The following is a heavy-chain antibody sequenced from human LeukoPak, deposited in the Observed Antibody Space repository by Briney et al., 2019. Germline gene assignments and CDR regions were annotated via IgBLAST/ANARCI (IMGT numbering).Heavy chain of an antibody. Sequence: GGSLRLSCAASAFTSSTYWMHWVRQAPGKGLEWVANIKQDGSAKYYVDSVKGRFTISRDNAKNSLYLQMNSLRAEDAAVYYCASLIGPWGQGTLVTVSS. CDR3: ASLIGP. CDR1: AFTSSTYW. V-gene: IGHV3-7*01. J-gene: IGHJ5*02. CDR2: IKQDGSAK.